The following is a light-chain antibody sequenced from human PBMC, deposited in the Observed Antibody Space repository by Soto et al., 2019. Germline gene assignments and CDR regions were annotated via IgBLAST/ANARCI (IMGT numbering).Light chain of an antibody. CDR3: QQYNKWPPRT. CDR1: QSVSSSY. J-gene: IGKJ1*01. V-gene: IGKV3-15*01. Sequence: EIVMMQSPGTLSLSPGERATLSCRASQSVSSSYLAWYQQKPGQAPRLLIYGASSRATGIPARFSGSGSGIEFTLTISSLQSEDFAVYCCQQYNKWPPRTFGQGTKVDIK. CDR2: GAS.